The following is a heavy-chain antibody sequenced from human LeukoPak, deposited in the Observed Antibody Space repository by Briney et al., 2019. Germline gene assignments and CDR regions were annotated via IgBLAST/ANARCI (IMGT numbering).Heavy chain of an antibody. CDR1: GGSFSGYY. CDR2: INHSGST. D-gene: IGHD2-8*02. V-gene: IGHV4-34*01. CDR3: ARGVQDIVLWVPRPKSYYMDV. Sequence: SETLSLTCAVYGGSFSGYYWSWIRQPPGKGLEWIGEINHSGSTNYNPSLKSRVTISVDTSKNQFSLKLSSVTAADTAVYYCARGVQDIVLWVPRPKSYYMDVWGKGTTVTVPS. J-gene: IGHJ6*03.